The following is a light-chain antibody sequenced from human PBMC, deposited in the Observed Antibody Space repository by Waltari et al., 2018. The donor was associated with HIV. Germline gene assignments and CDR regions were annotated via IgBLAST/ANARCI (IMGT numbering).Light chain of an antibody. CDR3: QQLNSYPLT. CDR1: QDISSY. V-gene: IGKV1-9*01. Sequence: DIQLTQSPSFLSASVGDRVTLTCRASQDISSYLAWYQRKPGKAPKLVIYAASTLQSGVPSRFSGSGSGTEFTLTISSLQPEDFATYYCQQLNSYPLTFGGGTKVEIK. J-gene: IGKJ4*01. CDR2: AAS.